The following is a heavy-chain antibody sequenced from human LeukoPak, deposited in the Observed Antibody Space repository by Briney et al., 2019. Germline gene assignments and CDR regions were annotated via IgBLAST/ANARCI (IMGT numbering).Heavy chain of an antibody. V-gene: IGHV4-34*01. J-gene: IGHJ4*02. CDR2: INHSGST. CDR1: GGSFSGYY. D-gene: IGHD3-3*01. CDR3: ALYDFWSGYSTY. Sequence: SETLSLTCAVYGGSFSGYYWSWIRHPPGKGLEWIGEINHSGSTNYNPSLKSRVTISVDTSKNQFSLKLSSVTAADTAVYYCALYDFWSGYSTYWGQGTLVTVSS.